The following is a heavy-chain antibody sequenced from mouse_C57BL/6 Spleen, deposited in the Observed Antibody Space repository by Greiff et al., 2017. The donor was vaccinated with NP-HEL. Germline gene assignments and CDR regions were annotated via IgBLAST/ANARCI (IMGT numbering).Heavy chain of an antibody. D-gene: IGHD2-5*01. J-gene: IGHJ4*01. V-gene: IGHV5-16*01. CDR2: INYDGSST. CDR3: ARDSNQAMDY. CDR1: GFTFSDYY. Sequence: EVQRVESEGGLVQPGSSMKLSCTASGFTFSDYYMAWVRQVPEKGLEWVANINYDGSSTYYLDSLKSRFIISRDNAKNILYLQMSSLKSEDTATYYCARDSNQAMDYWGQGTSVTVSS.